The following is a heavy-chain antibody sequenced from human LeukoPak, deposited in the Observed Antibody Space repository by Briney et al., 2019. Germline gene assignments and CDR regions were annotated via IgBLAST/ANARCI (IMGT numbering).Heavy chain of an antibody. D-gene: IGHD6-19*01. CDR3: AKDRGWYREPFDY. CDR2: ISYDGTNK. Sequence: GGSLRLSCAASGFTFSSYAMHWVRQAPGKGLEWVALISYDGTNKYYADSVKGRFTISRDNSKNTLYLEMNSLRAEDTAVYYCAKDRGWYREPFDYWGQGTLVTVSS. CDR1: GFTFSSYA. J-gene: IGHJ4*02. V-gene: IGHV3-30*04.